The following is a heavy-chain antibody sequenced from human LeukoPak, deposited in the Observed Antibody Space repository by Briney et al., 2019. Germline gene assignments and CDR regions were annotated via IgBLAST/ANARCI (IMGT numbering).Heavy chain of an antibody. CDR3: ARATDRYFDF. J-gene: IGHJ4*02. Sequence: SQTLSLTCAIPGDSVSTNSAAWNWIRQSPSRGLEWLGRTYYRSKWYNDYAVSVKSRITINGDTSKNHFSLHLSSVTPEDTAVYYCARATDRYFDFWGQGTLATVSS. CDR1: GDSVSTNSAA. D-gene: IGHD1-1*01. CDR2: TYYRSKWYN. V-gene: IGHV6-1*01.